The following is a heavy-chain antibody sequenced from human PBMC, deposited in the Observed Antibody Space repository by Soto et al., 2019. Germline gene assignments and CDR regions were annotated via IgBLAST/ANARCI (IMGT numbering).Heavy chain of an antibody. CDR2: MNPNTGNT. CDR1: GYTFTSYD. Sequence: QVQLGQSGAEVKKPGASVKVSCKASGYTFTSYDINWVRQATGQGLEWMGWMNPNTGNTGYAQKFQGRVTITRNTSISTAYMQLSSLRSDDTAVYYCAREITGKFPNWGQGTLVTVSS. V-gene: IGHV1-8*01. J-gene: IGHJ4*02. D-gene: IGHD1-20*01. CDR3: AREITGKFPN.